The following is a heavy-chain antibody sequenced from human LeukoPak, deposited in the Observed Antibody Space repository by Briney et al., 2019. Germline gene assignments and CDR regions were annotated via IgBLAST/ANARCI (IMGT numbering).Heavy chain of an antibody. D-gene: IGHD3-10*01. CDR3: ATMVRGVIITRDY. CDR2: MDPNSGNT. CDR1: GYTFTSYD. Sequence: GASVKVSCKASGYTFTSYDINWVRQATGQGLEWMGWMDPNSGNTGYAQKFQGRVTMTRNTSISTAYMELSSLRSEDTGVYYCATMVRGVIITRDYWGQGTLVTVSS. J-gene: IGHJ4*02. V-gene: IGHV1-8*01.